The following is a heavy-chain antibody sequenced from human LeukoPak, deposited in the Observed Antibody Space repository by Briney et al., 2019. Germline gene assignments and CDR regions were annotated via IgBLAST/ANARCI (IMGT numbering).Heavy chain of an antibody. CDR2: MNPKSGDT. CDR1: GYIFIDYE. J-gene: IGHJ6*03. V-gene: IGHV1-8*03. Sequence: ASVKVSCKASGYIFIDYEINWVRQASGQGLEWMGWMNPKSGDTGYEQKFQGRVTPTRDSSISTVYMELSSLRSEDTALYYCTRGRYMDVWGKGTTVTVSS. CDR3: TRGRYMDV.